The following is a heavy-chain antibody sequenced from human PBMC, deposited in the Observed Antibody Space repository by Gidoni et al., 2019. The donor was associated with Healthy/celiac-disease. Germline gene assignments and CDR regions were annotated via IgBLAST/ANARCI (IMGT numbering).Heavy chain of an antibody. Sequence: EVQLVESGGGLVKPGGSLRLSCAASGFTFSNAWMSWVRQAPGKGLEWVGRIKSKTDGGTTDYAAPVKGRFTISRDDSKNTLYLQMNSLKTEDTAVYYCTTRVYGDYGSVDVWGQGTTVTVSS. V-gene: IGHV3-15*01. CDR3: TTRVYGDYGSVDV. CDR2: IKSKTDGGTT. D-gene: IGHD4-17*01. J-gene: IGHJ6*02. CDR1: GFTFSNAW.